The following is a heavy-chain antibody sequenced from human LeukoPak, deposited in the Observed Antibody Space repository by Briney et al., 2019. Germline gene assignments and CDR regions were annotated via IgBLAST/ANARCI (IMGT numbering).Heavy chain of an antibody. V-gene: IGHV4-34*01. Sequence: PSETLSLTCAVYGGSFSGYYWSWIRQPPGKGLEWIGEINHSGSTNYNPSLKSRVTISVDTSKNQFSLKLSSVTAADTAVYYCASFRGYSYGLNWFDPWGQGTLVTVSS. CDR1: GGSFSGYY. J-gene: IGHJ5*02. D-gene: IGHD5-18*01. CDR2: INHSGST. CDR3: ASFRGYSYGLNWFDP.